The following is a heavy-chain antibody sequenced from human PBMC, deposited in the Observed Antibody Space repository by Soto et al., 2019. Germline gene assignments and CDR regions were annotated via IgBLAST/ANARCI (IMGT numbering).Heavy chain of an antibody. J-gene: IGHJ6*02. CDR2: IGGYNGNT. D-gene: IGHD6-19*01. Sequence: ASVKVSCKTSGYTFSNYGINWVRQAPGQGLEWMGWIGGYNGNTNYAQTVQGRVTMTTDTSTGTVYMELRSLKSDDTAIYYCSRFIMVGGWFDPNYYHGMDVWGQGTTVTVSS. CDR3: SRFIMVGGWFDPNYYHGMDV. V-gene: IGHV1-18*01. CDR1: GYTFSNYG.